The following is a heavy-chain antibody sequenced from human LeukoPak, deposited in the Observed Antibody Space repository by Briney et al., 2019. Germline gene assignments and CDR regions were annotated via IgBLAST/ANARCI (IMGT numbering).Heavy chain of an antibody. D-gene: IGHD3-22*01. Sequence: SETLSLTCTVSGGSISSYYRSWIRQPPGKGLEWIGYIYYSGSTNYNPSLKSRVTISVDTSKNQFSLKLSSVTAADTAVYYCARFGYDSSGPSVYYFDYWGQGTLITVSS. V-gene: IGHV4-59*08. CDR3: ARFGYDSSGPSVYYFDY. CDR2: IYYSGST. CDR1: GGSISSYY. J-gene: IGHJ4*02.